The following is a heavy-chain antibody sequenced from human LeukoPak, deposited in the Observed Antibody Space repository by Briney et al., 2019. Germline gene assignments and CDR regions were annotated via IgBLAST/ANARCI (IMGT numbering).Heavy chain of an antibody. J-gene: IGHJ6*02. CDR2: IYSGGST. V-gene: IGHV3-53*01. CDR3: ASPTPTTVITIPGDYYYGMDV. CDR1: GFTVSSNY. Sequence: GGSLRLSCAASGFTVSSNYMSWVRQAPGKGLEWVSVIYSGGSTYYADPVKGRFTISRDNSKNTLYLQMNSLRAEDTAVYYCASPTPTTVITIPGDYYYGMDVWGQGTTVTVSS. D-gene: IGHD3-3*01.